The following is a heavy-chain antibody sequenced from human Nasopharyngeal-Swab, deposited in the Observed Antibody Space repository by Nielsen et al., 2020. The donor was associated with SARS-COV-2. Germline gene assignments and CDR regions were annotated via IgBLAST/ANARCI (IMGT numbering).Heavy chain of an antibody. D-gene: IGHD6-13*01. CDR1: GYTLTELS. CDR2: FDPEDGET. V-gene: IGHV1-24*01. J-gene: IGHJ5*02. Sequence: ASVQVSCKVSGYTLTELSMHWVRQAPGKGLEWMGGFDPEDGETIYAQKFQGRVTMTEDTSTDTAYMELSSLRSEDTAVYYCAVTAAGTRVGWFDPWGQGTLVTVSS. CDR3: AVTAAGTRVGWFDP.